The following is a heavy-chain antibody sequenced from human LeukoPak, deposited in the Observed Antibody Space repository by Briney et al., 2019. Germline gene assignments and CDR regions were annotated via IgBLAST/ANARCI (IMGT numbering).Heavy chain of an antibody. J-gene: IGHJ4*02. CDR3: ARALPDYYDSSGYYYALDY. V-gene: IGHV3-48*04. CDR1: GFTFSDNG. CDR2: IGSSGNTI. Sequence: GGSLRLSCAASGFTFSDNGMNWVRQAPEKGLEWISYIGSSGNTIFYADSVRGRFTISRDNAKNSLYLQMNSLRAEDTAVYYCARALPDYYDSSGYYYALDYWGQGTLVTVSS. D-gene: IGHD3-22*01.